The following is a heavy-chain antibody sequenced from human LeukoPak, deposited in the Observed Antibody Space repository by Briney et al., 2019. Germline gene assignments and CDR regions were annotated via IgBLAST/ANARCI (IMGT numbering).Heavy chain of an antibody. CDR1: GGSISGYY. V-gene: IGHV4-59*01. J-gene: IGHJ4*02. Sequence: PSETLSLTCTVSGGSISGYYWSWIRQPPGKGLEWIGNIYYRGSTNYNPSLKSRVTISVDTSKNQFSLKLNSVTAADTAVYYCARDSSGYYFFDYWGQGTLVTVSS. CDR3: ARDSSGYYFFDY. CDR2: IYYRGST. D-gene: IGHD3-22*01.